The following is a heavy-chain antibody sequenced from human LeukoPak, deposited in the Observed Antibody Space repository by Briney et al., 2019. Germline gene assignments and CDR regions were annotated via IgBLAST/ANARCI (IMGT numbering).Heavy chain of an antibody. CDR1: GGSISSYY. V-gene: IGHV4-59*01. J-gene: IGHJ6*03. CDR3: ARGVRYCSSTTCPYYYYYYMDV. CDR2: IYYRGST. Sequence: KPSETLSLTCTVSGGSISSYYCSWIRQPPGKGLEWIGYIYYRGSTNYNPSLKRRVTISVDTSKNQFSLKLSSVTAADTAVYYCARGVRYCSSTTCPYYYYYYMDVWGKGTTVTVSS. D-gene: IGHD2-2*01.